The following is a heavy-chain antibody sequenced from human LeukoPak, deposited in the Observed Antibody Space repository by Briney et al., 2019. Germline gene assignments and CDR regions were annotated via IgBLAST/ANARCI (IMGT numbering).Heavy chain of an antibody. CDR3: AKDRITASLDDFDY. J-gene: IGHJ4*02. D-gene: IGHD3-16*01. CDR2: ISGSGGST. V-gene: IGHV3-23*01. Sequence: GGTLRLSCAASGFTFGSYGMSWVRQAPGKGLEWVSAISGSGGSTYYADSVKGRFTISRDNSKNTLYLQMNSLRAEDTAVYYCAKDRITASLDDFDYWGQGTLVTVSS. CDR1: GFTFGSYG.